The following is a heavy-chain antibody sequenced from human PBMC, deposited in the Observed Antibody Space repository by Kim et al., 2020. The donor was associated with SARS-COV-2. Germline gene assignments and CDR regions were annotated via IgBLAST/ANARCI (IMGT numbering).Heavy chain of an antibody. CDR2: IYYSGST. CDR1: GGSVSSGSYY. V-gene: IGHV4-61*01. Sequence: SETLSLTCTVSGGSVSSGSYYWSWIRQPPGKGLEWIGYIYYSGSTNYNPSLKSRVTISVDTSKNQFSLKLSSVTAADTAVYYCASGGRYNNWFDPWGQGTLVTVSS. CDR3: ASGGRYNNWFDP. J-gene: IGHJ5*02. D-gene: IGHD1-1*01.